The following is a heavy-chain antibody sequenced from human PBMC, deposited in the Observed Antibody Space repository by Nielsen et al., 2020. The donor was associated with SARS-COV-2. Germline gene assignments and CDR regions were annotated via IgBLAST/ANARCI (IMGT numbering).Heavy chain of an antibody. D-gene: IGHD6-6*01. Sequence: WVRQAPGQGLEWMGWISAYNGNTNYAQKFQGRVTITADESTSTAYMELSSLRSEDTAVYYCARHGSSYWFDPWGQGTLVTVSS. CDR2: ISAYNGNT. V-gene: IGHV1-18*01. J-gene: IGHJ5*02. CDR3: ARHGSSYWFDP.